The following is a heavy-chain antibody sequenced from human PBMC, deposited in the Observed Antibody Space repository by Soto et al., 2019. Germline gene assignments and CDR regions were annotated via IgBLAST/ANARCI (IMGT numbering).Heavy chain of an antibody. CDR2: IIPIPGTA. V-gene: IGHV1-69*01. J-gene: IGHJ6*02. D-gene: IGHD2-2*01. Sequence: QVQLVQSGAEVKKPGSSVKVSCKASGGTFGSYAISWVRQAPGQGLEWMGGIIPIPGTANYAQKFQGRVTSAADESTSTAYLELSSLRSEDTAVYYCARSQGSSTSLEIYYYYYYGMDVWGQVPTVTVSS. CDR3: ARSQGSSTSLEIYYYYYYGMDV. CDR1: GGTFGSYA.